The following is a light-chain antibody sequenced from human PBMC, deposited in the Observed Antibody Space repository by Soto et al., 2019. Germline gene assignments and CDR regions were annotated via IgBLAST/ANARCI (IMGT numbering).Light chain of an antibody. J-gene: IGKJ3*01. V-gene: IGKV3-15*01. CDR3: QQYDNWPPG. CDR2: GAS. CDR1: QSVSSN. Sequence: EIVMTQSPATLSVSPGERATLSCRASQSVSSNLAWYQQKPGQAPRLLVYGASTRATGIPARFSGSGSGTEFTLTISSLQSEDFAVYYCQQYDNWPPGFGPGTKVGIE.